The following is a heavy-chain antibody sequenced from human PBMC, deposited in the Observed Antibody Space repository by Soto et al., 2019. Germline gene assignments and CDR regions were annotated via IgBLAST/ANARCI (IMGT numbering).Heavy chain of an antibody. CDR2: ISATGATT. V-gene: IGHV3-23*01. Sequence: TVGSLRLSCVASGFTFSDYAMTWVRQAPGKGLEWVSVISATGATTYYADSVRGRFTISRDNSKNTLNLQMNDLRVEDTAVIYCAKGRKSTEKDIAVMLAAASSIQHWGQGTLVTVSS. D-gene: IGHD2-15*01. CDR1: GFTFSDYA. CDR3: AKGRKSTEKDIAVMLAAASSIQH. J-gene: IGHJ1*01.